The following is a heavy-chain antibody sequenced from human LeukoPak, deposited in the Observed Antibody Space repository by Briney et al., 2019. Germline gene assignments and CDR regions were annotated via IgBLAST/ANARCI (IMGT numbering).Heavy chain of an antibody. V-gene: IGHV3-23*01. D-gene: IGHD2-2*01. Sequence: RGCLRDSSAAPGFTFRSAAMSSVCQGPRRGLERVSALSGSGGSTYYADSAKGGFTISRENSTNTLCLQMKTLRAPGTPLYYSAKDSGDCSCTSCPVDDWGQGTLVTVSS. CDR1: GFTFRSAA. CDR2: LSGSGGST. CDR3: AKDSGDCSCTSCPVDD. J-gene: IGHJ4*02.